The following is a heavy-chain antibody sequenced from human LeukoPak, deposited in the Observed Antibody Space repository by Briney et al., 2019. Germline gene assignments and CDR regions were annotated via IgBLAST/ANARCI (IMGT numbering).Heavy chain of an antibody. CDR2: ITGSGDTT. CDR1: GFIFRNYA. V-gene: IGHV3-23*01. Sequence: GASLRLSCAASGFIFRNYAMSWVRQAPGKGLEWVSAITGSGDTTYYADSVKGRFTISRDNSKNALYVETNTLRAEDTAVYYCVKWGDYDILTGYYVPDFWGQGTLVTVSS. J-gene: IGHJ4*02. CDR3: VKWGDYDILTGYYVPDF. D-gene: IGHD3-9*01.